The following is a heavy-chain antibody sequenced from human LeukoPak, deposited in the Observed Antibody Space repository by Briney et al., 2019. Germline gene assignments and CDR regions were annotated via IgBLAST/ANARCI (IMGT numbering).Heavy chain of an antibody. D-gene: IGHD1-1*01. V-gene: IGHV3-30*03. CDR3: ARRYGSGNDFDY. J-gene: IGHJ4*02. CDR1: GFTFSSYG. Sequence: PGRSLRLSCAASGFTFSSYGMHWVRQAPGKGLEWVAVISYDGSNKYYADSVKGRFTISRDNSKNTLYLQMNSLRAEDTAVYYCARRYGSGNDFDYWGQGTLVTVSS. CDR2: ISYDGSNK.